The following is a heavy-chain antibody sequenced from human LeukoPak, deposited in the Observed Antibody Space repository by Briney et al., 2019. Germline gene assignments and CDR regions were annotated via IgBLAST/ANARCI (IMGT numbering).Heavy chain of an antibody. J-gene: IGHJ4*02. D-gene: IGHD3-22*01. CDR2: INPMLGTI. Sequence: SVKVSCKASRYTFRRYSINWVRQAPGQGLEWMGRINPMLGTINHAQKFQDRVTITTDTPTSTAYMQLSRLRSEHTAVYDCATSATYYYDSTGYTDLDNWGQGILVTVSS. CDR3: ATSATYYYDSTGYTDLDN. CDR1: RYTFRRYS. V-gene: IGHV1-69*08.